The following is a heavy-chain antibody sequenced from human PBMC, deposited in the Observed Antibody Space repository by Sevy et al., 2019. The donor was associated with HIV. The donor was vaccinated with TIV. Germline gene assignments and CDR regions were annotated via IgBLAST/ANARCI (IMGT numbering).Heavy chain of an antibody. Sequence: GGSLRLSCAASGFTFSSYDMHWVRQATGKGLEWVSAIGTAGDTYYPGSVKGRFTISREKAKNSLYLQMNSLRAGDTAWYYCARDGVPAATQGYYYYGMDVWGQGTTVTVSS. CDR1: GFTFSSYD. CDR3: ARDGVPAATQGYYYYGMDV. V-gene: IGHV3-13*01. D-gene: IGHD2-2*01. CDR2: IGTAGDT. J-gene: IGHJ6*02.